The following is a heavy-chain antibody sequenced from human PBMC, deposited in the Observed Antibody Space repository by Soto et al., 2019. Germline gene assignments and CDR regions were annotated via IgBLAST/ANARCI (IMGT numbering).Heavy chain of an antibody. D-gene: IGHD6-6*01. V-gene: IGHV4-34*01. J-gene: IGHJ6*02. Sequence: PSETLSLTCAVYGGSFSGYYWSWIRQPPGKGLEWIGEINHSGSTNYNPSLKSRVTISVDTSKNQFSLKLSSVTAADTAVYYCAGPHSSSALPSYYGMDVWGQGTTVTVSS. CDR2: INHSGST. CDR1: GGSFSGYY. CDR3: AGPHSSSALPSYYGMDV.